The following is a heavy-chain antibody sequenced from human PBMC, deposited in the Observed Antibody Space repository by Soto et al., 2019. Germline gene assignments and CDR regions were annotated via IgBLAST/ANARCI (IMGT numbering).Heavy chain of an antibody. CDR1: GGTFSTYT. D-gene: IGHD6-19*01. V-gene: IGHV1-69*04. Sequence: SVKVSCKASGGTFSTYTISWVRQAPGQGLEWMGRIIPILGIANYAQKFQGRVTITADKSTSTTYMELSSLRSEDTAVYYCARDPIAVAETRVSYWGQGTLVTVSS. J-gene: IGHJ4*02. CDR3: ARDPIAVAETRVSY. CDR2: IIPILGIA.